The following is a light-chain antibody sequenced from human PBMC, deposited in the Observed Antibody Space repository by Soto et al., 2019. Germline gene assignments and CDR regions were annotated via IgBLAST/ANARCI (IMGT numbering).Light chain of an antibody. Sequence: QSVLTQPASVSGSPGQSITISCTGTSGDIGSYNRVSWYQQHPGKAPKIISYEVTDPPSGVSNRFSGSKSGNTASLTISGLQAEDEAEYYCSSYTNINTRACVFGTGTKVTVL. J-gene: IGLJ1*01. V-gene: IGLV2-14*01. CDR3: SSYTNINTRACV. CDR2: EVT. CDR1: SGDIGSYNR.